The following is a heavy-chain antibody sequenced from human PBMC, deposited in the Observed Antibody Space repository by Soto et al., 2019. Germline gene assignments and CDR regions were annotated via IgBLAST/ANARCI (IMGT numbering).Heavy chain of an antibody. V-gene: IGHV3-74*01. Sequence: GGSLRLSCAASGFTFSSYWMHWVRQAPGKGLVWVSRINSDGSSTSYADSVKGRFTISRDNAKNTLYLQMNSLRAEDTAVYYCARSSSWDQWWSYYDYWGQGTLVTVSS. J-gene: IGHJ4*02. D-gene: IGHD2-15*01. CDR3: ARSSSWDQWWSYYDY. CDR1: GFTFSSYW. CDR2: INSDGSST.